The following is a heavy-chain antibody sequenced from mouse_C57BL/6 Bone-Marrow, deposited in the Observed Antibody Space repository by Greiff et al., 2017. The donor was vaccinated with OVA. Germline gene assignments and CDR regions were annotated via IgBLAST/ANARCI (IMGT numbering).Heavy chain of an antibody. CDR2: IDPENGDT. CDR3: TSYGNYDY. V-gene: IGHV14-4*01. J-gene: IGHJ2*01. Sequence: EVQLQQSGAELVRPGASVKLSCTASGFNIKDDYMHWVKQRPEQGLEWIGWIDPENGDTNYASKFQGKATITADTPSNTAYLQLSSLTSEDTAVYYCTSYGNYDYWGQGTTLKVSS. D-gene: IGHD2-1*01. CDR1: GFNIKDDY.